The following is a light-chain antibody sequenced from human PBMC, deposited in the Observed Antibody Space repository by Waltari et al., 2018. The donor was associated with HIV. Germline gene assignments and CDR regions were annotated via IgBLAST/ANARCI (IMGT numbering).Light chain of an antibody. J-gene: IGLJ1*01. V-gene: IGLV2-14*01. CDR1: SSDVGGYNS. Sequence: QSALTQPASVSGSPGQSITISCTGTSSDVGGYNSVSWYQQHPGKAPKFMIYEVSNRPSGVSNRFSGSKSGNTASLTISGLQAEDEADYYCSSYTSSSTLYVFGTGTKVTVL. CDR3: SSYTSSSTLYV. CDR2: EVS.